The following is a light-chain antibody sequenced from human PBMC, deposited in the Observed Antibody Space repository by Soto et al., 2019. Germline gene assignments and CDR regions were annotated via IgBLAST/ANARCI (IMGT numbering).Light chain of an antibody. J-gene: IGKJ1*01. CDR3: QQRSNWPKT. V-gene: IGKV3-11*01. Sequence: ETVMTQSPVTLSVSPGDRATLYCKASQIVTINLAWYHQKPGQGPRLLIYDASNRATGIPARFSGSGSGTDFTLTISSLEPEDFAVYYCQQRSNWPKTFGQGTKVDIK. CDR2: DAS. CDR1: QIVTIN.